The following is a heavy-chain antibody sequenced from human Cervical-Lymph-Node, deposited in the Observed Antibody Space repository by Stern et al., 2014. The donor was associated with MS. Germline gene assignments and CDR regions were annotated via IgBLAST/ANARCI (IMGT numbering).Heavy chain of an antibody. V-gene: IGHV1-18*01. J-gene: IGHJ5*02. CDR2: VRAYNGNT. Sequence: QGQLVESGAEVKKPGASVKVSCKASGYPFTSYGISLGRQAPGKRLWWVGWVRAYNGNTNYAQKLQGRVTMTTDTSTSTAYMELRSLRSDDTAVYYCARLPVGSSWTYNWFDPWGQGTLVTVSS. CDR3: ARLPVGSSWTYNWFDP. D-gene: IGHD6-13*01. CDR1: GYPFTSYG.